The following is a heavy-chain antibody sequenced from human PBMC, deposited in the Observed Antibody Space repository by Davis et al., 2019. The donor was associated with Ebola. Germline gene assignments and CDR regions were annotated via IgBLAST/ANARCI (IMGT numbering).Heavy chain of an antibody. V-gene: IGHV3-23*01. CDR2: ISGSGGST. J-gene: IGHJ4*02. Sequence: GESLKISCAASGFTFSSYAMSWVRQAPGKGLEWVSAISGSGGSTYYADSVKGRFTISRDNAKNSLYLQMNSLRAEDTAVYYCARDPFDYWGQGTLVTVSS. CDR3: ARDPFDY. CDR1: GFTFSSYA.